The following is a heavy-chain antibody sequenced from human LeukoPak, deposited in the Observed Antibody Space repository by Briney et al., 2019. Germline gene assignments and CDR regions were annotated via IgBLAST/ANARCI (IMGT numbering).Heavy chain of an antibody. D-gene: IGHD2-21*01. CDR1: GLTFSNVW. CDR2: INTAGST. Sequence: GALRLSCEVSGLTFSNVWMHWVRQTPGQGLVWVCRINTAGSTVYADPVKGRFAIPRDNAQNMVYLQMNSLRTEDTAVYYCASFRDTDNWGRGTMVTVSS. J-gene: IGHJ3*01. CDR3: ASFRDTDN. V-gene: IGHV3-74*01.